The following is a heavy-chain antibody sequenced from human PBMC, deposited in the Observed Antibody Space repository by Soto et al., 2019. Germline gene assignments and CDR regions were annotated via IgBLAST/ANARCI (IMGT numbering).Heavy chain of an antibody. CDR2: INPNSGGT. CDR1: GYTFTGYY. J-gene: IGHJ3*02. V-gene: IGHV1-2*04. CDR3: ARGWVYEAGDCAFDI. Sequence: ASVKVSCKASGYTFTGYYMHWVRQAPGQGLEWMGWINPNSGGTNYAQKFQGWVTMTRDTSISTAYMELSRLRSDDTAVYYCARGWVYEAGDCAFDIWGQGTMVTVSS. D-gene: IGHD6-13*01.